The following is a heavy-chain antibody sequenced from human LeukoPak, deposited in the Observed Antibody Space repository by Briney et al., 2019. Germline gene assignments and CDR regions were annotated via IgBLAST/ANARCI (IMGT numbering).Heavy chain of an antibody. D-gene: IGHD6-13*01. CDR2: VDGSDGST. CDR1: GFTFSGYA. V-gene: IGHV3-23*01. CDR3: AKVGGRRIAAAGSHY. J-gene: IGHJ4*02. Sequence: GGSLRLSCAASGFTFSGYAMTWVRQAPGKGLEWVSGVDGSDGSTFYADSVKGRFTISRDNSKNTLYLQMNSLRVEDTAVYYCAKVGGRRIAAAGSHYWGQGTLVTVSS.